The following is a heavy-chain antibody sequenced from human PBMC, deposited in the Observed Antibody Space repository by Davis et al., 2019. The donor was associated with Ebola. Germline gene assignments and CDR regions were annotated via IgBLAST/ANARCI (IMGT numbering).Heavy chain of an antibody. V-gene: IGHV3-30-3*01. CDR2: ISYDGSNK. D-gene: IGHD5-18*01. J-gene: IGHJ4*02. Sequence: PGGSLRLSCAPSGFTFSSYAMHWVRQAPGKGLEWVAVISYDGSNKYYADSVKGRFTISRDNSKNTLYLQRNSLRAEDTAVYDCASGQLWLPRWGQGTLVTVSS. CDR1: GFTFSSYA. CDR3: ASGQLWLPR.